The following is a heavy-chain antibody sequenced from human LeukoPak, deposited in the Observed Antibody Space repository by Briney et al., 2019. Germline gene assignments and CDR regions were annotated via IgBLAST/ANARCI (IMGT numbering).Heavy chain of an antibody. V-gene: IGHV4-59*01. J-gene: IGHJ4*02. D-gene: IGHD3-22*01. CDR2: IFYPGGT. CDR3: ALGRYYDI. Sequence: SETLSLTCTVSGGSISNYYWNWIRQPPGKGLEWIGYIFYPGGTNYNPSLKSRVTISVDTSKHQFSLMVTSVTAADTAMYFCALGRYYDIWGQGTLFTVSS. CDR1: GGSISNYY.